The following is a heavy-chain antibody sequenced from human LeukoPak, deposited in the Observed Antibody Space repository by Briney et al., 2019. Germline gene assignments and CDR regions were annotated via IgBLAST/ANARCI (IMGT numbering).Heavy chain of an antibody. Sequence: PSETLSLTCAVYGGSFSGYYWSWIRQPPGKGLEWIGSMSHVGNRFYNPSLRSRVTMSLDTSSNQFSLTLFSVTAADTAVYFCARDRAGATDFDYWGQGTLVTVSS. CDR1: GGSFSGYY. V-gene: IGHV4-34*01. CDR3: ARDRAGATDFDY. J-gene: IGHJ4*02. CDR2: MSHVGNR. D-gene: IGHD1-26*01.